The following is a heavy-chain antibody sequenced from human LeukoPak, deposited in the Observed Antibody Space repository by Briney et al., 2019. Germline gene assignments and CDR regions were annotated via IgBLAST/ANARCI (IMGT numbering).Heavy chain of an antibody. CDR1: AYSISSSNW. CDR3: ARWMFYAISGFDY. J-gene: IGHJ4*02. D-gene: IGHD2-8*01. V-gene: IGHV4-28*01. CDR2: ISHSGST. Sequence: PSETLSLTCAVSAYSISSSNWWGWIRQPPGKGPEWIGYISHSGSTHYNPSLKSRVTISVDTSENQFSLKLSSVTAADTAVYYCARWMFYAISGFDYWGQGTLVTVSS.